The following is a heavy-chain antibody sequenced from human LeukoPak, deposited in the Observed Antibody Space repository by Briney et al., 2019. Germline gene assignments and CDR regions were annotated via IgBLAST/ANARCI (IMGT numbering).Heavy chain of an antibody. CDR1: GFTFSSYA. V-gene: IGHV3-23*01. CDR3: AKTGPPYYFDY. CDR2: ISGNGGIT. Sequence: GGSLRLSCAASGFTFSSYAMSWVRQAPGKGLEWVSVISGNGGITHYADSVKGRFTISRDNSKSTLYVQMNSLRAEDTAIYYCAKTGPPYYFDYWGQGTLVTVPS. D-gene: IGHD1-14*01. J-gene: IGHJ4*02.